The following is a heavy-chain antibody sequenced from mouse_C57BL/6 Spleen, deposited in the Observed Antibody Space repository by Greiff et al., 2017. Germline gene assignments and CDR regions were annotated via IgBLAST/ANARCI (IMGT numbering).Heavy chain of an antibody. CDR1: GYKFTSYG. J-gene: IGHJ3*01. D-gene: IGHD4-1*01. CDR3: ARLEDEYWGCFAY. V-gene: IGHV1-58*01. Sequence: EVKLEESGAELVRPGSSVKMSCKTSGYKFTSYGINWVKQRTGPGLEWIGYIYIGNGYTEYNEKFKGKATLTSVTPSSTAYMQLSSLTSEDSAIDFCARLEDEYWGCFAYGGQGTLVTVS. CDR2: IYIGNGYT.